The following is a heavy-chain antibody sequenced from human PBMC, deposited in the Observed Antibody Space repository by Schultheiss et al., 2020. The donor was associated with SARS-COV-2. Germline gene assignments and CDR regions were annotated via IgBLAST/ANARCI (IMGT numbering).Heavy chain of an antibody. CDR2: IIPIFGTA. J-gene: IGHJ4*02. Sequence: KISCKASGGTFSSYAISWVRQAPGQGLEWMGGIIPIFGTANYAQKFQGRVTITADESMSTAYMELSSLRSEDTAVYYCARDSGNRFDYWGQGTLVTVSS. CDR3: ARDSGNRFDY. D-gene: IGHD1-14*01. V-gene: IGHV1-69*01. CDR1: GGTFSSYA.